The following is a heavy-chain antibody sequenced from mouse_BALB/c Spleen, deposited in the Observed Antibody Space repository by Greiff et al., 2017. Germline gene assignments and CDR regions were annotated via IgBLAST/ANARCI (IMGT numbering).Heavy chain of an antibody. CDR2: IDPSDSYT. Sequence: QVQLQQSGAELVKPGASVKMSCKASGYTFTSYWMHWVKQRPGQGLEWIGVIDPSDSYTSYNQKFKGKATLTVDTSSSTAYMQLSSLTSEDSAVYYCTGGSSYDYAMDYWGQGTSVTVSS. V-gene: IGHV1S127*01. D-gene: IGHD1-1*01. CDR3: TGGSSYDYAMDY. CDR1: GYTFTSYW. J-gene: IGHJ4*01.